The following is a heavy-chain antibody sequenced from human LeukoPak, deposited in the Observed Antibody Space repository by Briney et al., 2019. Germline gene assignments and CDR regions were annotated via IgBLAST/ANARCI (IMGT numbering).Heavy chain of an antibody. V-gene: IGHV4-38-2*02. CDR3: ARHSSSSWYLASYYFDY. D-gene: IGHD6-13*01. CDR2: IYHSGST. Sequence: PSETLSLTCTVSGYSISSGYYWGWIRQPPGKGLEWIGSIYHSGSTYYNPSLKSRVTISVDTSKNQFSLKLSSVTAADTAVYYCARHSSSSWYLASYYFDYWGQGTLVTVSS. J-gene: IGHJ4*02. CDR1: GYSISSGYY.